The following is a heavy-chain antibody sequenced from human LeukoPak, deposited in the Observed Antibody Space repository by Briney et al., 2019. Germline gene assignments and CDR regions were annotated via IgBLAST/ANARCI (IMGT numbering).Heavy chain of an antibody. CDR3: ARVVYYYYYGMDV. J-gene: IGHJ6*02. Sequence: PGRSLRLSCAASGFTFSSYWMHWVRQAPGKGLVWVSRINSDGSSTSYADSVKGRFTISRDNAKNTLYLQMNSLRAEDTAVYYCARVVYYYYYGMDVWGQGTTVTVSS. CDR2: INSDGSST. V-gene: IGHV3-74*01. CDR1: GFTFSSYW.